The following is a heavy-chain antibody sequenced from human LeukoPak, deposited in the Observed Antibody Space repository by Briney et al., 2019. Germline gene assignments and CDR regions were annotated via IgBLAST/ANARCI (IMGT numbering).Heavy chain of an antibody. J-gene: IGHJ2*01. D-gene: IGHD1-1*01. CDR2: IYSSGST. CDR1: GGSISSYY. Sequence: SETLSLTCTVSGGSISSYYWSWIRQPAGKELEWIGRIYSSGSTNYNPSLNSRVTMSVDTSKNQFSLKLSSVTAADTAVYYCARRDWNYWYFDLWGRGTLVTVSA. CDR3: ARRDWNYWYFDL. V-gene: IGHV4-4*07.